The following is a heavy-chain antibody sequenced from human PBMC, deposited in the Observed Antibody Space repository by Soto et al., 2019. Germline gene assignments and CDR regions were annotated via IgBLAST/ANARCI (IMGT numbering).Heavy chain of an antibody. CDR2: IWYDGSNK. J-gene: IGHJ4*02. Sequence: GGSLRLSCAASGFTFSSYGMHWVRQAPGKGLEWVAVIWYDGSNKYYADSVKGRFTISRDNSEKTLYLQMNSLRPEDTAVYYCAKALGELTPESYDYWGQGTLVTVSS. CDR1: GFTFSSYG. D-gene: IGHD1-7*01. V-gene: IGHV3-30*02. CDR3: AKALGELTPESYDY.